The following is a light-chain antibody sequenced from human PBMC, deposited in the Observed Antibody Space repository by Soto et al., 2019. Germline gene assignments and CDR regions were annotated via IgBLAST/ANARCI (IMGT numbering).Light chain of an antibody. CDR3: QQAASFPIT. V-gene: IGKV1-12*01. CDR2: TAS. CDR1: QTISSW. Sequence: DIEMTQSPSTLSASVGDRFTITCRASQTISSWLAWYQQKPGKAPNLLIYTASSLQSGVPSRFSGSGSGTDFTLTINGLQPEDFATYYCQQAASFPITFGQGTRLEIK. J-gene: IGKJ5*01.